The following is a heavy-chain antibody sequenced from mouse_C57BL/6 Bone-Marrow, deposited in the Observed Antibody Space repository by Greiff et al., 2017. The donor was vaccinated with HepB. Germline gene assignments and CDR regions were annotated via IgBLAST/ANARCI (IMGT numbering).Heavy chain of an antibody. CDR1: GYTFTSYW. D-gene: IGHD2-2*01. J-gene: IGHJ2*01. Sequence: VQLQQPGAELVRPGSSVKLSCKASGYTFTSYWMHWVKQRPIQGLEWIGNIDPSDSETHYNQKFKDKATLTVDKSSSTAYMQLSSLTSEDSAVYYCARLGMVTTVDYWGQGTTLTVSS. CDR2: IDPSDSET. V-gene: IGHV1-52*01. CDR3: ARLGMVTTVDY.